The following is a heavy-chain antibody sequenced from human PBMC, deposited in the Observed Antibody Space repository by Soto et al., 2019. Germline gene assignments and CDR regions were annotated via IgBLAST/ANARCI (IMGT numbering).Heavy chain of an antibody. CDR1: GFTFTTYH. D-gene: IGHD2-21*02. V-gene: IGHV3-23*01. J-gene: IGHJ6*02. CDR3: AKILTTADYYWYGMDV. Sequence: EVQLLESGGGLVQPGGSLRFSCAASGFTFTTYHMVWVRQAPGKGPESVASISASGDRTYYADSVKGRFTISRDNSKNMLYLQMNSLRAEDTAVYYCAKILTTADYYWYGMDVWGQGAAVTVSS. CDR2: ISASGDRT.